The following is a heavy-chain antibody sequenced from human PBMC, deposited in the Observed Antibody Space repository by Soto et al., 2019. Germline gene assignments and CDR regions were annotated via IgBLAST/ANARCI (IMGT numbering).Heavy chain of an antibody. Sequence: PSETLSLTCAVSGDSISSGYYWAWIRQPPGKGLEWIGSIYHSGTAYYNPSLKSRVTISVDTSKNQFSLKLSSVTAADSAVYYCARFPLIAAAGTRSYYYYGMDVWGQGTTVTVSS. CDR1: GDSISSGYY. CDR2: IYHSGTA. D-gene: IGHD6-13*01. J-gene: IGHJ6*02. V-gene: IGHV4-38-2*01. CDR3: ARFPLIAAAGTRSYYYYGMDV.